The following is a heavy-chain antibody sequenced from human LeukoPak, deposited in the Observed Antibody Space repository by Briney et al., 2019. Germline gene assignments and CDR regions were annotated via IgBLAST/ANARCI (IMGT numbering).Heavy chain of an antibody. Sequence: GGSLRLSCVASGFTFSSYWMSWVRQAPGKGLEWVANIKQDGSEKYYVDSVKVRFPISRDNAKTSPHLQMKSLRAEATAVYYCARDGYHAIDYWGQGTLVTVSS. D-gene: IGHD2-2*01. CDR3: ARDGYHAIDY. J-gene: IGHJ4*02. CDR1: GFTFSSYW. CDR2: IKQDGSEK. V-gene: IGHV3-7*01.